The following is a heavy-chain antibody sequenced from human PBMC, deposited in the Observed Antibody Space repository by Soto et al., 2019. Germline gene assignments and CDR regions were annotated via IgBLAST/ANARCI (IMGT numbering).Heavy chain of an antibody. D-gene: IGHD5-12*01. CDR3: ARVRDGYNFGDHYFDY. J-gene: IGHJ4*02. Sequence: QVQLQESGPGLVKPSETLSLTCTVSGGSVSSGSYYWSWIRQPPGKGLEWIGYIYYSGSTNYNPSLKSRVTISVDTSKNQFSLKLSSVTAADTAVYYCARVRDGYNFGDHYFDYWGQGTLVTVSS. CDR1: GGSVSSGSYY. CDR2: IYYSGST. V-gene: IGHV4-61*01.